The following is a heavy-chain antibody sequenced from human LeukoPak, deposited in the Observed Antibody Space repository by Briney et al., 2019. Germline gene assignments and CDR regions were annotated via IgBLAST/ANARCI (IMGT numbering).Heavy chain of an antibody. Sequence: GGSLRLSCFAPGFNFDEYAMDWVRQVPGKGLEWVTGISSNSVAKAYADSVKGRFTISRDNAKNSLLLQMTSLRAEDTGLYYCARALYYYSSSAYPRPFDVWGQGTMVTVSS. CDR2: ISSNSVAK. CDR1: GFNFDEYA. CDR3: ARALYYYSSSAYPRPFDV. J-gene: IGHJ3*01. V-gene: IGHV3-9*01. D-gene: IGHD3-22*01.